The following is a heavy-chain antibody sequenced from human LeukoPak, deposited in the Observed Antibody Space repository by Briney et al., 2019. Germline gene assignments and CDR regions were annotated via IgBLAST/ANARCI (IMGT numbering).Heavy chain of an antibody. V-gene: IGHV4-59*11. J-gene: IGHJ5*02. CDR3: AGELTRAGAGARYNWFDP. D-gene: IGHD6-13*01. CDR1: GGSISSHY. Sequence: SETLSLTCTVSGGSISSHYWSWIRHPPGKGLEWIGYIYYSGSTNYNPSLKSRGTISVDTSKNQFSLELSSVTAANTAVYYCAGELTRAGAGARYNWFDPWGQGTLVTVSS. CDR2: IYYSGST.